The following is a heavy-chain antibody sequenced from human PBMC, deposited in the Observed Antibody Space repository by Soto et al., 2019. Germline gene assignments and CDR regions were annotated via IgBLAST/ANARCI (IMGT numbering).Heavy chain of an antibody. CDR3: AHRPRGFSYYFDY. CDR1: GFSLTTRGMG. CDR2: IYWDDDE. Sequence: QITLKESGPTLVKPTQTLTLTCTFSGFSLTTRGMGVGWIRQPPGKALEWLALIYWDDDEGYRPSLKSRLTLTKDTSKHQGLYTETNMHPVDTATYFCAHRPRGFSYYFDYLGQGILVTVSS. J-gene: IGHJ4*02. V-gene: IGHV2-5*02. D-gene: IGHD3-10*01.